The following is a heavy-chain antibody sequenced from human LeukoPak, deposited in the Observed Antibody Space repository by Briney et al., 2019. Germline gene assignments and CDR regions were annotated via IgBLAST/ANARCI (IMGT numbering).Heavy chain of an antibody. D-gene: IGHD6-13*01. Sequence: PSETLSLTCAVYGGSFSGYYWSWIRQPPGKGLEWIGEINHSGSTNYNPSLKSRVTISVDTSKNQFSLKLSSVTAADTAVYYCARQSRSSSWNYWGQGTLVTVSS. J-gene: IGHJ4*02. V-gene: IGHV4-34*01. CDR1: GGSFSGYY. CDR2: INHSGST. CDR3: ARQSRSSSWNY.